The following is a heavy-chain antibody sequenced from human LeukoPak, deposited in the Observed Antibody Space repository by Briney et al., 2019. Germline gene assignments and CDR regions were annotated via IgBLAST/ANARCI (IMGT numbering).Heavy chain of an antibody. CDR3: ARVSSDYDFWSGYYTEWFDP. D-gene: IGHD3-3*01. CDR2: ISYDGSNK. J-gene: IGHJ5*02. CDR1: GFTFSSYA. Sequence: SGGSLRLSCAASGFTFSSYAMHWVRQAPGKGLEWVAVISYDGSNKYYADSVKGRFTISRDNSKNTLYLQMNSLRAEDTAVYYCARVSSDYDFWSGYYTEWFDPWGQGTLVTVSS. V-gene: IGHV3-30*04.